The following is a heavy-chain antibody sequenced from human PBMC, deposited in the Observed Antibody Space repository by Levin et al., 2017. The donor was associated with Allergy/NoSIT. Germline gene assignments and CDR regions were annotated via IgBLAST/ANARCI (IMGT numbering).Heavy chain of an antibody. CDR3: SSGFSYSFVLWD. CDR2: ISSDGSDK. J-gene: IGHJ4*02. Sequence: GESLKISCAASGFTFSSYAMHWVRQAPGKGLEWVAFISSDGSDKYYADSVKGRFTISRDNSKNKLYLQMNSLRAEDTAVFYCSSGFSYSFVLWDWGQGTLVTVSS. D-gene: IGHD3-16*02. CDR1: GFTFSSYA. V-gene: IGHV3-30*01.